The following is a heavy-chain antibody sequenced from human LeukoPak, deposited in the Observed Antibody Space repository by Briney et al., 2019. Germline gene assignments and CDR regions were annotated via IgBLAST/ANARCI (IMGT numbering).Heavy chain of an antibody. J-gene: IGHJ1*01. CDR1: GFTFSSYG. V-gene: IGHV3-30*02. CDR3: ARSFGDYEPEYFQH. D-gene: IGHD4-17*01. Sequence: GGSLRLSCAASGFTFSSYGMHWVRQAPGKGLEWVAFIRYDGSNKYYADSVKGRFTISRDNSKNTLYLQMNSLRAEDTAVYYCARSFGDYEPEYFQHWGQGTLVTFSS. CDR2: IRYDGSNK.